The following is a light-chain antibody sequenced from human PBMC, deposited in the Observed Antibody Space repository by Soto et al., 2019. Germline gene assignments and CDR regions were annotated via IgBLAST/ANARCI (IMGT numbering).Light chain of an antibody. CDR1: QSVSSVD. CDR3: QRYGTSPPYI. V-gene: IGKV3-20*01. J-gene: IGKJ2*01. Sequence: EIVLTQSPGTLSLSPGEWATLSCRASQSVSSVDVAWYQQKPGQAPRLLIYGASSRATGIPDRFSGSGSGTDFTLTISRVEPEDFAVYYCQRYGTSPPYIFCQGTKLEIK. CDR2: GAS.